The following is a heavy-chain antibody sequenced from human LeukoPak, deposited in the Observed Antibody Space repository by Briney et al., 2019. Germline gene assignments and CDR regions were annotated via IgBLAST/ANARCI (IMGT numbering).Heavy chain of an antibody. D-gene: IGHD6-6*01. V-gene: IGHV1-69*05. J-gene: IGHJ4*02. Sequence: SVKVSCKASGGTFSSYAISWVRQAPGQGLEWMGGIIPIFGTANYAQKFQGRVTITTDESTSTAYMELSSLRSEDTAVYYCARGGVAARPHYFDYWGQGTLVTVSS. CDR3: ARGGVAARPHYFDY. CDR1: GGTFSSYA. CDR2: IIPIFGTA.